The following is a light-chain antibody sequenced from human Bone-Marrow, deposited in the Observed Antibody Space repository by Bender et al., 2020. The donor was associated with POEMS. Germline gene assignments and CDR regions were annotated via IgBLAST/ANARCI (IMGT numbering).Light chain of an antibody. V-gene: IGLV2-8*01. CDR2: EFS. Sequence: QSALTQPPSAYGSPGQSVTISCTGTSSDVGGYNYVSWYQLRPGKAPKIMIYEFSERPSGVPDRFSGSKSGNTASLTVSGLQAEDEGDYYCSSYTTSNPIFGGGTRLTVL. J-gene: IGLJ2*01. CDR3: SSYTTSNPI. CDR1: SSDVGGYNY.